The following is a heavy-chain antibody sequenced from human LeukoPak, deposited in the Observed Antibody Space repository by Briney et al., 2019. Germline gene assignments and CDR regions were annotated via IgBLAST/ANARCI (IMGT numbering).Heavy chain of an antibody. Sequence: ASVKVSXKASGGTFSSYAISWVRQAPGQGLEWIGGIIPIFGTANYAQKFQGRVTITADESTSTAYMELSSLRSEDTAVYYCARAPRGFTQWQPYYYYYMDVWGKGTTVTVSS. CDR3: ARAPRGFTQWQPYYYYYMDV. D-gene: IGHD2-8*01. CDR1: GGTFSSYA. CDR2: IIPIFGTA. J-gene: IGHJ6*03. V-gene: IGHV1-69*13.